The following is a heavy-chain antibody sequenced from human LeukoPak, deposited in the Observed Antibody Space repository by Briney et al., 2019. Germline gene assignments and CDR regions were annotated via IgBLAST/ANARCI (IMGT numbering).Heavy chain of an antibody. CDR1: GFTFSGYG. CDR2: ISGSGGST. Sequence: GGSLRLSCAASGFTFSGYGMSWVRQAPGKGLKWVSAISGSGGSTYYADSVKGRITISRDNSKNTLYLQMNSLRAEDTAVYYCARASLRYFDWLPYFDYWGQGTLVTVSS. V-gene: IGHV3-23*01. CDR3: ARASLRYFDWLPYFDY. D-gene: IGHD3-9*01. J-gene: IGHJ4*02.